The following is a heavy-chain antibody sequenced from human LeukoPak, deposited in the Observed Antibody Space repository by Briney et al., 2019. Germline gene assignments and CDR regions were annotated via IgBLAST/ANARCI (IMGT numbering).Heavy chain of an antibody. V-gene: IGHV4-39*01. J-gene: IGHJ4*02. CDR3: ASTRYDYVWCR. CDR1: GASISSSTYY. CDR2: IYYSGST. D-gene: IGHD3-16*01. Sequence: KTSETLSLTCTVSGASISSSTYYWGWIRQPPGKGLEWIGSIYYSGSTYYNPSLKSRVTISVDTSKNQFSLKLSSVTAADTAVYYCASTRYDYVWCRWGQGTLVTVSS.